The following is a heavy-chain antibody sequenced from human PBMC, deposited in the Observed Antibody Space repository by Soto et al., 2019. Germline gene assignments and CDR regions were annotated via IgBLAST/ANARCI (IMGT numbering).Heavy chain of an antibody. D-gene: IGHD2-2*01. CDR3: AKLLGYCSSTSCGRDY. J-gene: IGHJ4*02. V-gene: IGHV3-30*18. Sequence: GGSLRLSCAASGFTFISYGMHWVRQAPGKGLEWVAVISYDGSNKYYADSVKGRFTISRDNSKNTLYLQMNSLRAEDTAVYYCAKLLGYCSSTSCGRDYWGQGTLVTVSS. CDR2: ISYDGSNK. CDR1: GFTFISYG.